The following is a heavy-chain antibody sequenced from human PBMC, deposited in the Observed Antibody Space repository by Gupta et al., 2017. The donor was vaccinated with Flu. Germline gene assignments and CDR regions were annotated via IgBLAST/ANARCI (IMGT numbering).Heavy chain of an antibody. V-gene: IGHV3-48*03. CDR3: ARGHWDK. Sequence: EVQLVESGGGLVQRGGSLRLSCAISGFTFNSYEMSWVRKAPGRGLEWIAFISPRGATYYTDPVRGRFSLSRDTANNALYLQMSSLRDEDTAIYDCARGHWDKWGQGTPVTVSS. CDR2: ISPRGAT. J-gene: IGHJ4*02. CDR1: GFTFNSYE. D-gene: IGHD1-26*01.